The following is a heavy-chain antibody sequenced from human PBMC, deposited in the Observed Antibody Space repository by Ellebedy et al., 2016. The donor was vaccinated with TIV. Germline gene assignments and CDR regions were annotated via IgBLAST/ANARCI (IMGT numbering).Heavy chain of an antibody. CDR3: AEEGGSSRGASGMDV. Sequence: GESLKISCVASGFTLSTYGMHWVRQTPNKGLEWAAFISTNGREKYYIDSVKGRFTISRDISKNTLYLQMNSLRVDDTAVYYCAEEGGSSRGASGMDVWGQGTAVVVSS. D-gene: IGHD6-6*01. CDR1: GFTLSTYG. CDR2: ISTNGREK. J-gene: IGHJ6*02. V-gene: IGHV3-30*18.